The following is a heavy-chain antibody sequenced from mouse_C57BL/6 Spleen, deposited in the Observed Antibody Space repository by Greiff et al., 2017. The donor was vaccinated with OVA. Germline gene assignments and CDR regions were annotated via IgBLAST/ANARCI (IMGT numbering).Heavy chain of an antibody. J-gene: IGHJ3*01. D-gene: IGHD1-1*01. CDR2: ILPGSGST. V-gene: IGHV1-9*01. CDR3: ARRYYGSSFAY. CDR1: GYTFTGYW. Sequence: VHLVESGAELMKPGASVKLSCKATGYTFTGYWIEWVKQRPGHGLEWIGEILPGSGSTNYNEKFKGKATFTADTSSNTAYMQLSSLTTEDSAIYYCARRYYGSSFAYWGQGTLVTVSA.